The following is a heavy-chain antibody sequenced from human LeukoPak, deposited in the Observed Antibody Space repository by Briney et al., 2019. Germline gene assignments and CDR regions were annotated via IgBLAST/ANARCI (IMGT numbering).Heavy chain of an antibody. J-gene: IGHJ4*02. Sequence: GGSLRLSCAASGFTFSSYGMHWVRQAPGKGLEWVAVIWYDGTNKYYADSVKGRFTISRDNSKNTLYLQMNSLRAEDTAVYYCAKQRDSSGWYLYDYWGQGTLVTVSS. CDR2: IWYDGTNK. V-gene: IGHV3-33*06. CDR1: GFTFSSYG. D-gene: IGHD6-19*01. CDR3: AKQRDSSGWYLYDY.